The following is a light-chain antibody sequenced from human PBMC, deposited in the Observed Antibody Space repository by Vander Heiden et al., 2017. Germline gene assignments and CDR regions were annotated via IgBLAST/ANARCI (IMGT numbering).Light chain of an antibody. V-gene: IGLV2-14*01. J-gene: IGLJ3*02. CDR2: EVS. CDR1: SSDGGGYNY. Sequence: QSALTQPASVSGSPGHSITISCTGTSSDGGGYNYVSWYQQHPGKAPKLMIYEVSNRPSGVSNRFSGSKSGNTASLTISGLQAEDEADYYCSSYTSSSTLWVFGGGTKLTVL. CDR3: SSYTSSSTLWV.